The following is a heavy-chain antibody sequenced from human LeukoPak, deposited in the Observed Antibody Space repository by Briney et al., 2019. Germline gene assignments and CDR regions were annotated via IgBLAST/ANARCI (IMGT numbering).Heavy chain of an antibody. CDR3: ARVRIAVAGPYFDY. J-gene: IGHJ4*02. CDR2: ISSSGSTI. Sequence: GGSLRLSCAASGFTFSSYAMSWIRQAPGKGLEWVSYISSSGSTIYYADSVKGRFTISRDNAKNSLYLQMSSLRAEDTAVYYCARVRIAVAGPYFDYWGQGTLVTVSS. V-gene: IGHV3-11*01. CDR1: GFTFSSYA. D-gene: IGHD6-19*01.